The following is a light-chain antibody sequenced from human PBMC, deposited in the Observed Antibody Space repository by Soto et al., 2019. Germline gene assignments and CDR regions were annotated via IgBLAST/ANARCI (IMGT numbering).Light chain of an antibody. V-gene: IGLV2-14*01. CDR1: GSDVGGYNY. J-gene: IGLJ1*01. Sequence: HSALTQPASVSGSPGQSITISCTGTGSDVGGYNYVSWYQQHPGRAPKLIIYEVTNRPSGVSNRFSGSKSGNTASLTISGLQAEDEADYYCSSYTIRSTLVFGTGTKLTVL. CDR3: SSYTIRSTLV. CDR2: EVT.